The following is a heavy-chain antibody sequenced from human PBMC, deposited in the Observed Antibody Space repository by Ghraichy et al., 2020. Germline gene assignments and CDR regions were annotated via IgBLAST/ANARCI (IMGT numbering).Heavy chain of an antibody. CDR2: IFYSGST. J-gene: IGHJ4*02. CDR3: ARDRGQWLVPFDH. Sequence: GSLRLSCTVSGGSVSSGSYYWSWIRQPPGKGLEWIGYIFYSGSTNYNPSLKSRVTISVDTSKNQFSLRLSSVTAADTAVYYCARDRGQWLVPFDHWGQGTLVTVSS. V-gene: IGHV4-61*01. D-gene: IGHD6-19*01. CDR1: GGSVSSGSYY.